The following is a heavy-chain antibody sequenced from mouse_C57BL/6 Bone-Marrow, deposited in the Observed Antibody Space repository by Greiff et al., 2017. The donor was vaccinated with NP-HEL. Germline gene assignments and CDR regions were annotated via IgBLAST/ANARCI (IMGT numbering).Heavy chain of an antibody. J-gene: IGHJ1*03. V-gene: IGHV1-74*01. D-gene: IGHD1-1*01. Sequence: VKQRPGQGLEWIGRIHPSDSDTNYNQKFKGKATLTVDKSSSTAYMQLSSLTSEDSAVYYCAIIPPHYYGSSYPWYFDVWGTGTTVTVSS. CDR3: AIIPPHYYGSSYPWYFDV. CDR2: IHPSDSDT.